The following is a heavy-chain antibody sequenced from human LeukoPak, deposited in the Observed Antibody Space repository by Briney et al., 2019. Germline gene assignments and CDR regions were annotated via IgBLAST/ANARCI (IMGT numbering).Heavy chain of an antibody. CDR3: ATGGRFDSGGTVVSTAFDP. D-gene: IGHD2-2*01. V-gene: IGHV1-2*02. J-gene: IGHJ5*02. CDR1: GYTFTGYY. Sequence: GASVKVSCKASGYTFTGYYMHWVRQAPGQGLEWMGWINPNNGGTNYAQKFQGRVTMTRDTSISTAYMELRRLTSDDTAVYYCATGGRFDSGGTVVSTAFDPWGQGTLVTVSS. CDR2: INPNNGGT.